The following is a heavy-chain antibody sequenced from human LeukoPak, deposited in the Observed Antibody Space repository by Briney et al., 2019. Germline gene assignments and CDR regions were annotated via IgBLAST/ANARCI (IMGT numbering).Heavy chain of an antibody. J-gene: IGHJ1*01. V-gene: IGHV4-59*01. Sequence: SETLSRNCTVSGGSMSGYFWSWIRQPPGKGLEWIGYIYYSGSTNYNPSLKSRVTISVDTSKNQFSLKLSPVTAADTAVYYCARSITSSWYGDFQHWGQGTLVTVSS. CDR3: ARSITSSWYGDFQH. D-gene: IGHD6-13*01. CDR1: GGSMSGYF. CDR2: IYYSGST.